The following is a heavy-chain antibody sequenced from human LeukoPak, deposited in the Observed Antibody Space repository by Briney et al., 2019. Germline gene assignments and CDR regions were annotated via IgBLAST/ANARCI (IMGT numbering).Heavy chain of an antibody. CDR2: ISGSSTTI. V-gene: IGHV3-48*01. D-gene: IGHD3-10*01. J-gene: IGHJ4*02. Sequence: GGSLRLSCAASGFTFTTYHMNWVRQAPGKGLEWVSYISGSSTTIYYADSVKGRFTISRDNAKNSLYLQMNSLRAEDTAVYYCARDSSSYYGSGSAYWGQGALVTVSS. CDR3: ARDSSSYYGSGSAY. CDR1: GFTFTTYH.